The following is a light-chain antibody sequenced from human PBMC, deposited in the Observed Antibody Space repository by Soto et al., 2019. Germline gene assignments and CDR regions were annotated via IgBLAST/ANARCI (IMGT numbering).Light chain of an antibody. V-gene: IGLV2-23*01. CDR1: SSVVGSYNL. Sequence: QSALTQPASVSGSPGQSITISCTGTSSVVGSYNLVSWYQQHPGKAPKLMIYEGSKRPSGVSNRFSGSKSGNTASLTISGLQAEDEADYYCCSYAGSTSDVFGTGTKLTVL. J-gene: IGLJ1*01. CDR2: EGS. CDR3: CSYAGSTSDV.